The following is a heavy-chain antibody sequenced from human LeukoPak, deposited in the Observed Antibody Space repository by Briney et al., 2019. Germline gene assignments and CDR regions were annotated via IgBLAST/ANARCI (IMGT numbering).Heavy chain of an antibody. D-gene: IGHD1-26*01. Sequence: ASVKVSCKASGYTFTSYGISWVRQAPGQGLEWMGWISAYNGNTNYAQKLQGRVTMTTDTSTSTAYMELRSLRSDDTAVYYCERSGSYSPWYYFDYWGQGTLVTVSS. CDR1: GYTFTSYG. V-gene: IGHV1-18*01. CDR2: ISAYNGNT. J-gene: IGHJ4*02. CDR3: ERSGSYSPWYYFDY.